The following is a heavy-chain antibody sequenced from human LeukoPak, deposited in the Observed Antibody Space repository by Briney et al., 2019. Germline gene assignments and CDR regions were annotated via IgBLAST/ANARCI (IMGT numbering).Heavy chain of an antibody. D-gene: IGHD3-9*01. CDR1: GYTFSSYA. Sequence: GASVKVSCKASGYTFSSYAMHWVHQAPGQRLEWMGWINTGNGNTKYSQKFQGRVTITRDTSASTAYMELSSLRSEDTAVYYCARASDILTGYAYYFDYWGQGTLVTVSS. V-gene: IGHV1-3*04. CDR2: INTGNGNT. CDR3: ARASDILTGYAYYFDY. J-gene: IGHJ4*02.